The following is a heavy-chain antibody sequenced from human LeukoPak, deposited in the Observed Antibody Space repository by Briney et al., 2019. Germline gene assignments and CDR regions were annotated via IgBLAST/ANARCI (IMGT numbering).Heavy chain of an antibody. Sequence: ASVKVSCTASGGTFSSYAISWVRQAPGQGLEWMGGIIPIFGTANYAQKFQGRVTITADESTSTAYMELSSLRSEDTAVYYCARDPLPGIAAAGTGDYWGQGTLVTVSS. CDR1: GGTFSSYA. D-gene: IGHD6-13*01. CDR2: IIPIFGTA. CDR3: ARDPLPGIAAAGTGDY. V-gene: IGHV1-69*13. J-gene: IGHJ4*02.